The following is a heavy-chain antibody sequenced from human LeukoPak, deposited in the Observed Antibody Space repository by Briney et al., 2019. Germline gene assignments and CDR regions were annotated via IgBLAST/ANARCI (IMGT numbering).Heavy chain of an antibody. CDR2: IKSKTDGGTT. Sequence: GGSLRLSCAASGFNFANAYMSWVRQAPGKGLEWVGRIKSKTDGGTTDYAAPVKGRFTISRDDSKNTLYRQMNSLKTEDTAVYYCTRYSGYDFLTYYFDYWGQGTLVTVSS. J-gene: IGHJ4*02. CDR1: GFNFANAY. CDR3: TRYSGYDFLTYYFDY. D-gene: IGHD5-12*01. V-gene: IGHV3-15*01.